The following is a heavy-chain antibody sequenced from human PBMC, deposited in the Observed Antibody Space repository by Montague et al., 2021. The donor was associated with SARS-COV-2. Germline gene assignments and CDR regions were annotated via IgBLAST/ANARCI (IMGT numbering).Heavy chain of an antibody. CDR2: TYYRSWWRS. CDR1: GDSVSSTSAS. V-gene: IGHV6-1*01. J-gene: IGHJ3*01. Sequence: CAISGDSVSSTSASWNWIRQSPSRGLEWLGRTYYRSWWRSQYPGSLESRITISGDTSKNQLSLQLNSVTPEDTAVYYCASAFYGDHWAFDVWGQETMVTVSS. CDR3: ASAFYGDHWAFDV. D-gene: IGHD3-3*02.